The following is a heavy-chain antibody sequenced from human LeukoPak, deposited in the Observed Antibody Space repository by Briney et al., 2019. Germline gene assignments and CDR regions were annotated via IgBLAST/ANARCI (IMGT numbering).Heavy chain of an antibody. J-gene: IGHJ4*01. CDR3: AKDGGPIITMVRGVIRSRYFDY. V-gene: IGHV3-30*18. CDR2: ISYDGSNK. CDR1: GFTFSSYG. Sequence: GRSLRLSCAASGFTFSSYGKHWVRQAPGKGLEWVAVISYDGSNKYYADSVKGRFTISRDNYKHTLYLQMNSLRAEDTAVYYCAKDGGPIITMVRGVIRSRYFDYWGQGTLVTVSS. D-gene: IGHD3-10*01.